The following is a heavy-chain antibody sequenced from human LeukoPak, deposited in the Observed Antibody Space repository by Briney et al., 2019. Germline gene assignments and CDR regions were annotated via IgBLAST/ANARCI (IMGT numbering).Heavy chain of an antibody. CDR3: ARGINHYDSSGYHPYFDH. Sequence: GGSLRLSCVASGFTFSSHRMNWVRQAPGKGLEWVSYISSTSSTLYYADSVKGRFTISRDNGKNSLYLQMNSLRDEDTAVYYCARGINHYDSSGYHPYFDHWGQGTLVTVSS. J-gene: IGHJ4*02. D-gene: IGHD3-22*01. CDR2: ISSTSSTL. CDR1: GFTFSSHR. V-gene: IGHV3-48*02.